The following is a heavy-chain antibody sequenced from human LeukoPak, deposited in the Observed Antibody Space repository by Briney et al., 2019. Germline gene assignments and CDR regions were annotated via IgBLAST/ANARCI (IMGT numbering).Heavy chain of an antibody. CDR3: ARGSDSSDGY. V-gene: IGHV4-30-4*08. CDR2: IYYSGST. Sequence: SETLSLTCTVSGGSISSGDYYWSWIRQPPGKGLEWVGYIYYSGSTYYNPSLKSRVTISVDKSKNQFSLKLSSVTAADTAVYYCARGSDSSDGYWGQGTLVTVSS. D-gene: IGHD6-19*01. J-gene: IGHJ4*02. CDR1: GGSISSGDYY.